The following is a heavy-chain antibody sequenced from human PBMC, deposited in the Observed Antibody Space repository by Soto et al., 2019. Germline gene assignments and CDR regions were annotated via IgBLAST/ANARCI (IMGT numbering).Heavy chain of an antibody. CDR3: ARGHKDILATITFDY. CDR2: IYYSGST. D-gene: IGHD5-12*01. Sequence: SETLSLTCTVSGCSISIYYWSWIRQPPGKGLEWIGYIYYSGSTNYNPSLKSRVTISVDTSKNQFSLKLSSVTAADTAVYYCARGHKDILATITFDYWGQGTLVTVSS. CDR1: GCSISIYY. V-gene: IGHV4-59*01. J-gene: IGHJ4*02.